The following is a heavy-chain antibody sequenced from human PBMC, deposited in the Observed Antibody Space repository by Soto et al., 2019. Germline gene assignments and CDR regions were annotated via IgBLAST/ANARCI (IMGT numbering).Heavy chain of an antibody. J-gene: IGHJ6*02. CDR2: IIPFFQTP. D-gene: IGHD6-13*01. Sequence: SVKVSCKASGGTFSKYAISWVRQAPGQGLEWMGGIIPFFQTPNYAQKYQGRVTITADESTTTAYMEMRSLRSEDTAVYYCARSRAAAPPRVGMDVWGQGTTVTVSS. CDR1: GGTFSKYA. CDR3: ARSRAAAPPRVGMDV. V-gene: IGHV1-69*13.